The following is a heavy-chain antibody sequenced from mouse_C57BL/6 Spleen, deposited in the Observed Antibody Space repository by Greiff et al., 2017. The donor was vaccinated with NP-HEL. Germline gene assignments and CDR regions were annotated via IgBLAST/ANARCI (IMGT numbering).Heavy chain of an antibody. J-gene: IGHJ4*01. Sequence: EVKLQESGGGLVKPGGSLKLSCAASGFTFSDYGMHWVRQAPEKGLEWVAYISSGSSTIYYADTVKGRFTISRDNAKNTLFLQMTSLRSEDTAMYYCARDGNYEGAMDYWGQGTSVTVSS. CDR3: ARDGNYEGAMDY. CDR1: GFTFSDYG. V-gene: IGHV5-17*01. D-gene: IGHD2-1*01. CDR2: ISSGSSTI.